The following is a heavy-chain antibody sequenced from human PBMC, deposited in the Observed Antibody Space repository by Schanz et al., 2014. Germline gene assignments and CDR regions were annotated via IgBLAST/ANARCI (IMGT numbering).Heavy chain of an antibody. D-gene: IGHD5-12*01. CDR2: INTNTGNP. CDR3: ARGRGGNTGYEAADY. J-gene: IGHJ4*02. CDR1: GYNFTTYT. V-gene: IGHV7-4-1*02. Sequence: QVQLVQSGAAVKPPGASVRVSCKASGYNFTTYTMNWVRQAPGQGLEWMGWINTNTGNPTYAQGFTGRFVFSLDTSVSTAYLQIIGLQAEDSAVFYCARGRGGNTGYEAADYWGQGTRVTVSS.